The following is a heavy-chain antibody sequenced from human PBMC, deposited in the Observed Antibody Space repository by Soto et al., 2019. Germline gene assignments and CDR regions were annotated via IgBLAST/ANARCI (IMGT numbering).Heavy chain of an antibody. Sequence: QVQLVQSGDEVKKPGASVKVSCKASGYIFVNYGIAWVRQAPGQGLEWMGWISHYNGNTHYATKVQGRLAMTTDTSTSTAYMDLGSLTSDDTAVYYCAMVDNYATPTPQDVWGQGTTVTVS. CDR3: AMVDNYATPTPQDV. CDR1: GYIFVNYG. CDR2: ISHYNGNT. D-gene: IGHD5-12*01. V-gene: IGHV1-18*01. J-gene: IGHJ6*02.